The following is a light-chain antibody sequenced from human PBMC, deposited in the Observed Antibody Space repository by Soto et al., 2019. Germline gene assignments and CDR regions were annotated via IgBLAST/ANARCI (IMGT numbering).Light chain of an antibody. CDR3: QSYDSSLSGLL. CDR2: GNS. J-gene: IGLJ2*01. Sequence: QPVPTQPPSVSGAPGQRVTISCTGSSSNIGAGYDVHWYQQLPGTAPKLLIYGNSNRPSGVPDRFSGSKSGTSASLAITGLQAEDEADYYCQSYDSSLSGLLFGGGTQLTVL. V-gene: IGLV1-40*01. CDR1: SSNIGAGYD.